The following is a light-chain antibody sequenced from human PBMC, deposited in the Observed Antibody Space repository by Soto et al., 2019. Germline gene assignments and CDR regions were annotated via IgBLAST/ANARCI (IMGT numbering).Light chain of an antibody. CDR1: QRVSSSY. CDR2: GAS. CDR3: QQYGGSPYT. J-gene: IGKJ2*01. V-gene: IGKV3-20*01. Sequence: EIVLTQSPGTLSLSPGERATLSCRASQRVSSSYLAWYQQKPGPAPRLLIYGASSRATGIPDRFSGSGSGTHFTITISRLEPEDFAVYYCQQYGGSPYTFGQGTKLESK.